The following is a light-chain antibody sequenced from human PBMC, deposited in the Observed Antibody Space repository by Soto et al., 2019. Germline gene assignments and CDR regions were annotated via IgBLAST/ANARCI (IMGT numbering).Light chain of an antibody. CDR1: QSVLSSSNNKNY. J-gene: IGKJ2*01. V-gene: IGKV4-1*01. CDR3: QQCYATPYT. Sequence: DIVMTQSPDSLAVSLGERATINCKSSQSVLSSSNNKNYLAWYQKKPGQPHKLLIYWASMRESGVPDRFSGSGSATEFTLTSGSLQSEDVAVYYCQQCYATPYTFGQGTKLEIK. CDR2: WAS.